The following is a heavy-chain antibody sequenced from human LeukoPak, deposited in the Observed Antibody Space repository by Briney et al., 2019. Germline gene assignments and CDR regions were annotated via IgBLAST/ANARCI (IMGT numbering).Heavy chain of an antibody. CDR2: INTDTGNP. J-gene: IGHJ4*02. D-gene: IGHD1-14*01. CDR3: AREGNHRHNDY. Sequence: ASVKVSRKACGCTFTNYGMNWVRQAPAQGLEGMGWINTDTGNPMYVQGFTGRLVFYFETPVSTAYLQISSLTAEDNGVYYCAREGNHRHNDYWGQRTLVTVSS. CDR1: GCTFTNYG. V-gene: IGHV7-4-1*02.